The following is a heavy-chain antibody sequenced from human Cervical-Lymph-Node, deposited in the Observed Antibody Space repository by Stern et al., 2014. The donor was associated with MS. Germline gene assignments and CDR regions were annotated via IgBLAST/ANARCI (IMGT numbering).Heavy chain of an antibody. D-gene: IGHD5-12*01. V-gene: IGHV3-21*01. J-gene: IGHJ4*02. CDR3: TNSGYDSFRLIDY. CDR1: GFTFSNYS. Sequence: EVQLVESGGGLVKPGGSLRLSCAASGFTFSNYSMNWVRQAPGKGLAWVSFIRRSRSSLFDAYSVNGRFTISRDNAKNSLFLQMNSMRAEDTAVYYVTNSGYDSFRLIDYWVQGALVTFSS. CDR2: IRRSRSSL.